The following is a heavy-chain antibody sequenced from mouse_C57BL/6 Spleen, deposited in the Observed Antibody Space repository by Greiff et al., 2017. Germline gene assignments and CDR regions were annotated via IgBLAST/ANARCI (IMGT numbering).Heavy chain of an antibody. CDR3: ARGGLPYFDY. J-gene: IGHJ2*01. Sequence: VQLQQSGAELVRPGTSVKVSCKASGYAFTNYLLEWVKQRPGQGLEWIGVINPGSGGTNYNEKFKGKATLTADKSSSTAYMQLSSLTSEDSAVYFCARGGLPYFDYWGQGTTLTVSS. CDR1: GYAFTNYL. D-gene: IGHD2-2*01. CDR2: INPGSGGT. V-gene: IGHV1-54*01.